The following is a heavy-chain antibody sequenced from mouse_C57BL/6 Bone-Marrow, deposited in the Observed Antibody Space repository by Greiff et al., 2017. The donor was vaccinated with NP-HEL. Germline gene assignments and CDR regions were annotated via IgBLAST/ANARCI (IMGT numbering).Heavy chain of an antibody. CDR3: ARRDSNSWFAY. CDR2: IYPRDGST. Sequence: QVQLQQSGPELVKPGASVKLSCKASGYTFTSYDINWVKQRPGQGLEWIGWIYPRDGSTTYNEKFKGKATLTVDTSSSTAYMELHSLTSEDSAVYFCARRDSNSWFAYWGQGTLVTVSA. V-gene: IGHV1-85*01. CDR1: GYTFTSYD. J-gene: IGHJ3*01. D-gene: IGHD2-5*01.